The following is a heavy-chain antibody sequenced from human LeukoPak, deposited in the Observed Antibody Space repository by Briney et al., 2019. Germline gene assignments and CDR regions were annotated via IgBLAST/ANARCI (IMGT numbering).Heavy chain of an antibody. CDR3: ARAVGPFDI. J-gene: IGHJ3*02. CDR2: INSDGSDT. CDR1: GLTFRNYW. Sequence: GGSLRLSCAASGLTFRNYWMHWVRQAPGKGLVWVSRINSDGSDTTYADSVKGRFTISRENSKNTLYLQMNSLRAEDTAVYYCARAVGPFDIWGQGTMVTVSS. V-gene: IGHV3-74*01.